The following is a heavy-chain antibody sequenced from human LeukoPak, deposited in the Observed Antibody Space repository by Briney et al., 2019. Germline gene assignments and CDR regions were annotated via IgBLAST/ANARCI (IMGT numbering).Heavy chain of an antibody. Sequence: SETLSLTCTVSGGSISSGSYYWSWIRQPAGXXXXWIGRIYTSGSTNYNPSLKSRVSISVDTSKNQFSLKLNSVTAADTAVYYCARVTSGGYLDSWGQGTLVTVSS. J-gene: IGHJ4*02. CDR3: ARVTSGGYLDS. CDR2: IYTSGST. CDR1: GGSISSGSYY. V-gene: IGHV4-61*02. D-gene: IGHD3-22*01.